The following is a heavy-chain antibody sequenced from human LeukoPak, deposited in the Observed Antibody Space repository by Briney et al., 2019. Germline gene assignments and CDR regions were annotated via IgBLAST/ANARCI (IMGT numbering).Heavy chain of an antibody. CDR2: IRYDGSNK. CDR3: SRPVRGTDAFDI. Sequence: PGGSLRLSCAASGFTFSSYGVHWVRQAPGKGLEGVAFIRYDGSNKYYADSVKGRFTISRDNAKNSLYLQMNSLRAEDTAVYYCSRPVRGTDAFDIWGQGTMVTVSS. J-gene: IGHJ3*02. V-gene: IGHV3-30*02. D-gene: IGHD2-15*01. CDR1: GFTFSSYG.